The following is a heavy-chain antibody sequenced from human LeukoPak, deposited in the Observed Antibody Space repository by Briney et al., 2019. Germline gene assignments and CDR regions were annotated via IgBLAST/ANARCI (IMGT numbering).Heavy chain of an antibody. Sequence: SETLSLTCTVSGDSISSFHWSWIRQPAGKGLEWIGRIYTSGSTNYNPSLKSRVTMSVDTSKNQFSLKLSSVTAADTAVYYCARDRLSYSRVARSFAPGKFDPWGQGTLVTVSS. CDR2: IYTSGST. V-gene: IGHV4-4*07. J-gene: IGHJ5*02. CDR1: GDSISSFH. D-gene: IGHD6-13*01. CDR3: ARDRLSYSRVARSFAPGKFDP.